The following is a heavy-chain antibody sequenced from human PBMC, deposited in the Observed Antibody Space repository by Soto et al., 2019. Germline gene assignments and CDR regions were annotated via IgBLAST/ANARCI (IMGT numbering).Heavy chain of an antibody. V-gene: IGHV4-39*01. CDR3: ARRERYYGSPGWFDP. D-gene: IGHD3-10*01. J-gene: IGHJ5*01. CDR1: GASINNFAYY. Sequence: QLQLQESGPGLVRPSATLSLTCSVSGASINNFAYYWGRIRQPPGNGLEWIGTVYYNENTYYNPSLKSRVAISVDTAKNQFSLNLRSVTAADTAIYFCARRERYYGSPGWFDPWGQGTLVTVSS. CDR2: VYYNENT.